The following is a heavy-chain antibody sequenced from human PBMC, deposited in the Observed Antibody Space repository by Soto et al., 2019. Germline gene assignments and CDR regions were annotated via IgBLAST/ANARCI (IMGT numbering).Heavy chain of an antibody. Sequence: PSXTLSLTCAVYGGTLSGYYWSWIRQPPGKGLEWIGEINHSGSTNYNPSLKSRVTISVDTSKNQFSLKLSSVTAADTAVYYCARGVEYSSSGYRYWGQGTLVTVSS. CDR2: INHSGST. CDR3: ARGVEYSSSGYRY. V-gene: IGHV4-34*01. D-gene: IGHD6-13*01. J-gene: IGHJ4*02. CDR1: GGTLSGYY.